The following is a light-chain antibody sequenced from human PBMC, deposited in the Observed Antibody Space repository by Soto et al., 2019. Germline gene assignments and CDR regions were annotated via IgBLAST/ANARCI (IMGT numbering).Light chain of an antibody. CDR2: DVS. Sequence: QSALTPPRSVSGSPGQSVTISCTGTSSDVGGYNYVSWYQLHPGKAPKLMIYDVSKRPSGVPDRFSGSKSGNTASLTISWLQAEDEADYYCCSYAGSYTWVFGGGTKLTVL. CDR1: SSDVGGYNY. CDR3: CSYAGSYTWV. V-gene: IGLV2-11*01. J-gene: IGLJ3*02.